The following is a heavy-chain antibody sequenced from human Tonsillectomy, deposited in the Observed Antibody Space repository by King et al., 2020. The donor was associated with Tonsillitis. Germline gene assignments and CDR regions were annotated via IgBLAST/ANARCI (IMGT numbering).Heavy chain of an antibody. V-gene: IGHV3-30*02. Sequence: VQLVESGGGVVQPGGSLRLSCAASGFTFSSYGIHWVRQAPGKGLEWVAFIRDDGSNKYYADSVKGRFTISRDNSKNTLYLQMNSLRAEDTAVYYCAKDALYCSSSSCYARTHWFDPWGQGTLVTVSS. J-gene: IGHJ5*02. CDR1: GFTFSSYG. CDR3: AKDALYCSSSSCYARTHWFDP. CDR2: IRDDGSNK. D-gene: IGHD2-2*01.